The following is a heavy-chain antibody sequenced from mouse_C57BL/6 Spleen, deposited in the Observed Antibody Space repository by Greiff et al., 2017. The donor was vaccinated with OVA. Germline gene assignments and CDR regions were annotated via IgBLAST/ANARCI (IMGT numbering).Heavy chain of an antibody. V-gene: IGHV1-15*01. D-gene: IGHD1-1*01. CDR1: GYTFTDYE. Sequence: VQLQQSGAELVRPGASVTLSCKASGYTFTDYEMHWVKQTPVHGLEWIGAIDPETGGTAYNQKFKGKAILTADKSSSTAYMELRSLTSEDSAVYYCKRDPYYYGSSPYAMDYWGQGTSVTVSS. J-gene: IGHJ4*01. CDR3: KRDPYYYGSSPYAMDY. CDR2: IDPETGGT.